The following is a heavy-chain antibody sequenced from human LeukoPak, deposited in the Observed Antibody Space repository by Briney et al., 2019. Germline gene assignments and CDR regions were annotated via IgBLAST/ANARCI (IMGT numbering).Heavy chain of an antibody. CDR3: ARDPLPIAVAGTSDY. V-gene: IGHV3-21*01. D-gene: IGHD6-19*01. Sequence: GGSLRLSCAASGFTFSIYTMNWVRQAPGKGLEWVSSISDSSAYIYYADSVKGRSTVSRENAQNSLYLQMNSLRVEDTAVYYCARDPLPIAVAGTSDYWGQGTLVTVSS. CDR2: ISDSSAYI. CDR1: GFTFSIYT. J-gene: IGHJ4*02.